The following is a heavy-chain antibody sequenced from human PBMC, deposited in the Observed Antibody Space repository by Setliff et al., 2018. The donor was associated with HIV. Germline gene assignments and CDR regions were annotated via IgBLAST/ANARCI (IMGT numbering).Heavy chain of an antibody. CDR3: AKVMSITMVRGALGN. J-gene: IGHJ4*02. Sequence: ASVKVSCKASGYTFTGYYMHWVRQAPGQGLEWMGWINPRSGSTNCAQKFQDRVTMTSDTSTRTVYMELSSLRSDDTAVYYCAKVMSITMVRGALGNWGQGTLVTVSS. CDR1: GYTFTGYY. V-gene: IGHV1-46*01. CDR2: INPRSGST. D-gene: IGHD3-10*01.